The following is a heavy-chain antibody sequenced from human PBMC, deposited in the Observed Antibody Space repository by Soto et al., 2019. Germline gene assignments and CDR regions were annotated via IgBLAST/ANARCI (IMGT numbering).Heavy chain of an antibody. V-gene: IGHV4-59*01. CDR3: ASVTRTCISTSCYRYYYGMDV. J-gene: IGHJ6*02. CDR2: IYYSGST. CDR1: GGSISNYY. D-gene: IGHD2-2*02. Sequence: SETLSLTCTVSGGSISNYYWIWIRQPPGKGLEWIGYIYYSGSTYYNPSLKSRVTISVDTSKNQFSLKLSSVTAADTAVYYCASVTRTCISTSCYRYYYGMDVWGQGTTVTVSS.